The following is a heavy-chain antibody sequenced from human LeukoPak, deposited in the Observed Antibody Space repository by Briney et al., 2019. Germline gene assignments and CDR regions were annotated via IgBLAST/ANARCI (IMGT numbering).Heavy chain of an antibody. D-gene: IGHD5-12*01. CDR3: ARISTTGYTNDY. V-gene: IGHV3-48*04. CDR1: KFTLSTNS. CDR2: ITSDSKII. Sequence: GGSRRLSCSASKFTLSTNSMNWVRQAPAKGLGWVSYITSDSKIIHYADSVKGRFTISRDNAKNSLYLQMNSLRAEDTALYYCARISTTGYTNDYWGQGTLVTVSS. J-gene: IGHJ4*02.